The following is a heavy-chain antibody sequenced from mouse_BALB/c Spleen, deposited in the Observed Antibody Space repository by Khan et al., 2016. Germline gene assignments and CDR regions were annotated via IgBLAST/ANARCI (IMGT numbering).Heavy chain of an antibody. CDR2: ISYSGST. CDR1: GDSIPSGY. CDR3: AYWEGYYAMDY. J-gene: IGHJ4*01. Sequence: MQLEESGPSLVKPSQTLSLTCSVPGDSIPSGYWNWIRKFPGNKFDYMGYISYSGSTYYIQSLKRRISITRDTSKNQYYLQLNAETTDDTATYYCAYWEGYYAMDYWGQGTAVTVSS. V-gene: IGHV3-8*02. D-gene: IGHD4-1*01.